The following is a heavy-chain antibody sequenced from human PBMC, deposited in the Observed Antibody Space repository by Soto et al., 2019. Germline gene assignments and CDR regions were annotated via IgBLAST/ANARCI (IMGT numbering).Heavy chain of an antibody. CDR1: GFTLSSYA. D-gene: IGHD3-22*01. Sequence: EVQLLESGGGLVQPGGSPRLSCAASGFTLSSYAMSWVRQAPGKGLEWVSAISGSGGTTYYADSVKGRFTISRDTSKNTLYLQMNSLRAEDTAVYYCAKVERYYYDSSGYYSSHLFWGQGTLVTVSS. V-gene: IGHV3-23*01. CDR3: AKVERYYYDSSGYYSSHLF. J-gene: IGHJ4*02. CDR2: ISGSGGTT.